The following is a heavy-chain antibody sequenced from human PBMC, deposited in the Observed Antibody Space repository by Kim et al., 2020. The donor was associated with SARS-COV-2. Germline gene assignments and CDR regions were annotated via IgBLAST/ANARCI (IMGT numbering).Heavy chain of an antibody. D-gene: IGHD3-3*01. CDR3: ARFRLDYDFWSGPRYYYYYYGMDV. V-gene: IGHV4-59*01. CDR1: GGSISSYY. Sequence: SETLSLTCTVSGGSISSYYWSWIRQPPGKGLEWIGYIYYSGSTNYNPSLKSRVTISVDTSKNQFSLKLSSVTAADTAVYYCARFRLDYDFWSGPRYYYYYYGMDVWGQGTTVTVSS. CDR2: IYYSGST. J-gene: IGHJ6*02.